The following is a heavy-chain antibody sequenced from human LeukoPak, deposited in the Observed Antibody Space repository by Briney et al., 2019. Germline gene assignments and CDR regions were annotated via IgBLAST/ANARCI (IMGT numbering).Heavy chain of an antibody. Sequence: PSETLSLTCAVSGYSISSGYYWGWIRQPPGKGLEWIGSIYHSGSTYYNPSLKSRVTISVDTSKNQFSLKLSSVTAADTAVYYCARQYYYDSSGYYSLGAQDYWGQGTLVTVSS. V-gene: IGHV4-38-2*01. D-gene: IGHD3-22*01. CDR3: ARQYYYDSSGYYSLGAQDY. CDR1: GYSISSGYY. J-gene: IGHJ4*02. CDR2: IYHSGST.